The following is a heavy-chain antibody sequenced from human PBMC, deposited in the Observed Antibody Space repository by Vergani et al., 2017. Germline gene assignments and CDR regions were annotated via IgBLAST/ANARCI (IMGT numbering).Heavy chain of an antibody. CDR3: AKDGAQIAVAGRGFDY. Sequence: QVQLVESGGGVVQPGRSLRLSCAASGFTFSSYSMHWVRQAPGKGLEWVAFIRYDGSNKYYADSVKGRFTISRDNSKNTLYLQMNSLRAEDTAVYYCAKDGAQIAVAGRGFDYWGQGTLVTVSS. CDR1: GFTFSSYS. V-gene: IGHV3-30*02. J-gene: IGHJ4*02. CDR2: IRYDGSNK. D-gene: IGHD6-19*01.